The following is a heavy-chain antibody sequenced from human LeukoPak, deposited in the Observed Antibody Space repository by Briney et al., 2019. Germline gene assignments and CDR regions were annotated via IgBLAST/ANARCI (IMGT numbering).Heavy chain of an antibody. CDR2: MNPNSGNT. V-gene: IGHV1-8*01. Sequence: ASVKVSCKASGYTFTSYDINWVRQATGQGLEWMGWMNPNSGNTGYAQKFQGRVTMTSNTSISTAYMELSSLRSEDTAVYYCARGLYCSSTSCYWSTYYYYGMDVWGQGTTVTVSS. CDR3: ARGLYCSSTSCYWSTYYYYGMDV. CDR1: GYTFTSYD. J-gene: IGHJ6*02. D-gene: IGHD2-2*01.